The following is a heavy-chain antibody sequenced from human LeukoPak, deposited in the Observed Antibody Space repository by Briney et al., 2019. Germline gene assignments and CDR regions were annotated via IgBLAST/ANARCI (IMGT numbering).Heavy chain of an antibody. J-gene: IGHJ5*02. Sequence: GGSLRLSCAASGFTFSSYAMSWVRQAPGKGLEWVSAISGSGGSTYYADSVKGRFTISRDNSKNTLYLQMNSLRAEDTAVYYCAKVGPVAGTVLNWFDPWGQGTLVTVSS. V-gene: IGHV3-23*01. CDR2: ISGSGGST. D-gene: IGHD6-19*01. CDR1: GFTFSSYA. CDR3: AKVGPVAGTVLNWFDP.